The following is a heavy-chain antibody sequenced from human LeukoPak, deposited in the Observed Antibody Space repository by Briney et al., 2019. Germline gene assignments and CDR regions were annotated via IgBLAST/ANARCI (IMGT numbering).Heavy chain of an antibody. CDR3: ARGHWLQSLFDS. J-gene: IGHJ4*02. D-gene: IGHD5-24*01. CDR1: GFTVSSHY. CDR2: IYNVGTT. V-gene: IGHV3-53*01. Sequence: GGSLRLSCAASGFTVSSHYMSWVRQAPGKGLEWVSVIYNVGTTYYADSVKGRFTISRDNSKNTLYLQMNSLRAEDTAVYYCARGHWLQSLFDSWGQGALVTVSS.